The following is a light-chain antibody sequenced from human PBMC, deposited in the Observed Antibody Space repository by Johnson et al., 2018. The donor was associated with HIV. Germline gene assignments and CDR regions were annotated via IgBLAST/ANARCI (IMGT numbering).Light chain of an antibody. V-gene: IGLV1-51*01. J-gene: IGLJ1*01. CDR3: GTWDSSLSAYV. CDR1: SSNIGNNY. CDR2: DNN. Sequence: QSVLTQSPSVYAAPGQKVTISCSGSSSNIGNNYVSCYQQLPGTAPKLLIYDNNKRPSGLPDRFSGAKSGTSATLRITALQTGDEADYYCGTWDSSLSAYVFGTGTKVTVL.